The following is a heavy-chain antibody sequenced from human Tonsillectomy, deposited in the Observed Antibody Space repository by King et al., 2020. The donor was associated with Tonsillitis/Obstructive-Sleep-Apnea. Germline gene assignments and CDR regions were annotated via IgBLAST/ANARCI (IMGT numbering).Heavy chain of an antibody. CDR1: GYTFTNYA. D-gene: IGHD5-12*01. CDR2: VNTGNGNT. CDR3: ARDPHSGFLNC. V-gene: IGHV1-3*04. J-gene: IGHJ4*02. Sequence: QLVQSGTEVKNPGASVKLSCKASGYTFTNYAIHWVRQAPGQRLEWMGWVNTGNGNTKYSQNFQGIVTITRDTSATTAYMELSSLRSEDTAVYYCARDPHSGFLNCWGQGTLVTVAS.